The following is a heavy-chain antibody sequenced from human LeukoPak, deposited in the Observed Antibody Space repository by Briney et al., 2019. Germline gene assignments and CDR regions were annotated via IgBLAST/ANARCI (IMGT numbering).Heavy chain of an antibody. J-gene: IGHJ4*02. CDR2: INPNSGGT. CDR1: EYTFTGYY. D-gene: IGHD2-2*01. Sequence: GASVKVSCKASEYTFTGYYMHWVRQAPGQGLEWMGWINPNSGGTNYAQKFQGRVTMTRDTSISTAYMDLSRLRSDDTAVYYCARDVGEYCSSTSCYASDYWGQGTLVTVSS. V-gene: IGHV1-2*02. CDR3: ARDVGEYCSSTSCYASDY.